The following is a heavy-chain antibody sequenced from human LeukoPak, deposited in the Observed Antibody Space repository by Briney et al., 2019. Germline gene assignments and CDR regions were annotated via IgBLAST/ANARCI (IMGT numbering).Heavy chain of an antibody. Sequence: GGSLRLSCAASGFTFSSYGMHWVRQAPGKGLEWVAFIRYDGNNKYYADSVKGRFTISRDNSKNTLYLLMNSLRAEDTAVYYCARDSVILWFGELSNYYYYYMDVWGKGTTVTVSS. CDR1: GFTFSSYG. D-gene: IGHD3-10*01. V-gene: IGHV3-30*02. CDR2: IRYDGNNK. CDR3: ARDSVILWFGELSNYYYYYMDV. J-gene: IGHJ6*03.